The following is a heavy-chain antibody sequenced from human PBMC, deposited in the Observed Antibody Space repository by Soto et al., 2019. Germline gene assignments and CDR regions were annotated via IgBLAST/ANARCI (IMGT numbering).Heavy chain of an antibody. J-gene: IGHJ4*02. D-gene: IGHD3-16*01. CDR3: ARDRGEALSEFDY. CDR1: GGTFSSHT. Sequence: QVQLVQSGAEVKKPGSSVKVSCKASGGTFSSHTISWVRQAPGQGLEWMGRIIPIIDLTNHAQKFQGRVTLTADKSTSTAYMELSSLRSDDTAVYYWARDRGEALSEFDYWGQGTLVTVSS. CDR2: IIPIIDLT. V-gene: IGHV1-69*08.